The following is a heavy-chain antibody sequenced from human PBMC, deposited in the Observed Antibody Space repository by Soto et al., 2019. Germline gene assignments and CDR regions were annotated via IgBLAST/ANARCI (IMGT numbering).Heavy chain of an antibody. CDR2: INPNSGGT. D-gene: IGHD1-26*01. J-gene: IGHJ6*02. V-gene: IGHV1-2*04. CDR3: ARGTGSGSYYYYGMDV. Sequence: ASVTVSCQASGYTFTCYYMHWVRQAPGQGLEWMGWINPNSGGTNYAQKFQGWVTMTRDTSISTAYMELSRLRSDDTAVYYCARGTGSGSYYYYGMDVWGQGTTVTVSS. CDR1: GYTFTCYY.